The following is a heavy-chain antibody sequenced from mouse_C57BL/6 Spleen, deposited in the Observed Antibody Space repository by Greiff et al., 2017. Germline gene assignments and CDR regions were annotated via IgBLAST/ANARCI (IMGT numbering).Heavy chain of an antibody. D-gene: IGHD1-1*01. V-gene: IGHV1-20*01. CDR3: ARQTTVVPLDD. Sequence: VQLQQSGPELVKPGDSVKISCKASGYSFTGYFMNWVMQSHGKSLEWIGRIYPYNGDTFYNQKFKGKATLTVDKSSSTAHMELRSLTSEDSAVYYCARQTTVVPLDDWGQGTTLTVSS. J-gene: IGHJ2*01. CDR1: GYSFTGYF. CDR2: IYPYNGDT.